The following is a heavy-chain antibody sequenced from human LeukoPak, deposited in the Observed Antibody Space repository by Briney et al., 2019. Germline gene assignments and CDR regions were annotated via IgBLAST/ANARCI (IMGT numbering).Heavy chain of an antibody. J-gene: IGHJ4*02. Sequence: PSETLSLTCAVYGGSFSGYYWSWIRQPPGKELEWIGEINHSGSTNYNPSLKSRVTISVDTSKNQFSLKLSSVTAADTAMYYCARTFLDSGSYLNWGQGTLVTVSS. D-gene: IGHD1-26*01. CDR2: INHSGST. V-gene: IGHV4-34*01. CDR3: ARTFLDSGSYLN. CDR1: GGSFSGYY.